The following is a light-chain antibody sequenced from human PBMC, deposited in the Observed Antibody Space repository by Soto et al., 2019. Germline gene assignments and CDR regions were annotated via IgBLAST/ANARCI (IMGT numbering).Light chain of an antibody. V-gene: IGKV1-5*03. Sequence: DIHLTQSPSTLSASVGDRVTITCRASQSISILLAWYQQKPGKDPNLLIYATSTLETGVSSRFSGSGYGTEFTLTISSLQPDDSGTYYCQHYNDFSWTFGQGTKVEIK. CDR3: QHYNDFSWT. CDR1: QSISIL. CDR2: ATS. J-gene: IGKJ1*01.